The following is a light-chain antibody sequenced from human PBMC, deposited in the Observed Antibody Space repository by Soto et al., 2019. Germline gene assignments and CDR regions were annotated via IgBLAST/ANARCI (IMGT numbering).Light chain of an antibody. CDR2: GAS. J-gene: IGKJ1*01. V-gene: IGKV3-15*01. Sequence: VMTQSPATLSMSPGERATLSCRASESVNSNLAWYQRRPGQAPRLLIYGASTRATGVPARFSGSGSGTEFTLTISSLQSEDFAVYYCQQYTNWPPWTFGQGTKVDIK. CDR1: ESVNSN. CDR3: QQYTNWPPWT.